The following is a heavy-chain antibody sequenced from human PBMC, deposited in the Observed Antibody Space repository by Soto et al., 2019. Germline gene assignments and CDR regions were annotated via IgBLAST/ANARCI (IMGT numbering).Heavy chain of an antibody. J-gene: IGHJ6*03. CDR2: ISHDGSNK. V-gene: IGHV3-30*18. Sequence: HPGGSLRLSCAASGFRFSSYGMHWVRQAPGKGLEWVAVISHDGSNKDNADSVKGRFTISRDNSKNTLYLQMNSLRAEDTAVYYCAKDPYMAAGGKYYYYMDVWGKGTTVTV. D-gene: IGHD6-13*01. CDR3: AKDPYMAAGGKYYYYMDV. CDR1: GFRFSSYG.